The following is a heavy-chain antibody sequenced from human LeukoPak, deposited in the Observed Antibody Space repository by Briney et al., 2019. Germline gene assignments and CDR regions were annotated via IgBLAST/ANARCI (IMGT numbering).Heavy chain of an antibody. CDR3: ARRQGCSSSSCPPDS. Sequence: HGESLKISRKGSGYTFINYWIGWVRQMPGKGLEWMGIIFPGDSDTRYSPSFQGQVTISADKSISAAYLQWSSLKASDTAMYYCARRQGCSSSSCPPDSWGQGTLVTVSS. D-gene: IGHD2-15*01. CDR1: GYTFINYW. V-gene: IGHV5-51*01. J-gene: IGHJ4*02. CDR2: IFPGDSDT.